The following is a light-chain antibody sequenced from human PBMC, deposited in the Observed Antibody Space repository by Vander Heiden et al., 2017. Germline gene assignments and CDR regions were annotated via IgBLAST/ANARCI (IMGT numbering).Light chain of an antibody. Sequence: SVLTHPPSASGTPGQRVTIPCSGSSSNLRSNTVNWYQQLPGTAPKLLMYGNSYRPSGVPDRFSGSKSGTSASLAISGLQSEDEADYYCATWDDSLNGYVVFGGGTKLTVL. J-gene: IGLJ2*01. CDR3: ATWDDSLNGYVV. CDR1: SSNLRSNT. CDR2: GNS. V-gene: IGLV1-44*01.